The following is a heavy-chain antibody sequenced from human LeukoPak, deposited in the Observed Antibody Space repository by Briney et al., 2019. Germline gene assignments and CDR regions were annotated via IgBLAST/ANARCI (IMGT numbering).Heavy chain of an antibody. CDR1: GFTFSNGW. Sequence: GGSLRLSCAASGFTFSNGWMTWVRQAPGKGLEWVGRIKSKTDGWTTDYAAPVKGRFTISRHDSKNTLYLQMNSLKTEDTVVYYCTTQRRYDILTGYYNKDYWGQGTLVTVSS. J-gene: IGHJ4*02. D-gene: IGHD3-9*01. CDR3: TTQRRYDILTGYYNKDY. V-gene: IGHV3-15*01. CDR2: IKSKTDGWTT.